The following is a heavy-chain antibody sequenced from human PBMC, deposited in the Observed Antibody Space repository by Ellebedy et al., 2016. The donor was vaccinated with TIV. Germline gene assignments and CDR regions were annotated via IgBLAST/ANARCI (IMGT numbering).Heavy chain of an antibody. J-gene: IGHJ4*02. CDR3: ARQDYDILTGSSTHLDS. Sequence: MPSETLSLTCTVPGGSIRSSFWNWIRQPPGKALAWIGYVYYSGNTNYNPSLNSRVTFSVDTSKNQFSLKLSSVTAADTAVYYCARQDYDILTGSSTHLDSWGQGTLVTVSS. V-gene: IGHV4-59*08. CDR2: VYYSGNT. D-gene: IGHD3-9*01. CDR1: GGSIRSSF.